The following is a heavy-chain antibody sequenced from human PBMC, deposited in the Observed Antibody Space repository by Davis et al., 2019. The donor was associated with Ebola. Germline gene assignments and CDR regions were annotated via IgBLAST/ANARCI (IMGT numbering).Heavy chain of an antibody. CDR1: GFTFSSDW. J-gene: IGHJ4*02. D-gene: IGHD3-16*01. CDR2: INTDGSST. CDR3: AKDQEGD. Sequence: GESLKISCAASGFTFSSDWMHWVRQVPGEGLVWVSRINTDGSSTNYADSVKGRFTISRDNSKNTLYLQMNSLRAEDTAAYYCAKDQEGDWGQGTLVTVSS. V-gene: IGHV3-74*01.